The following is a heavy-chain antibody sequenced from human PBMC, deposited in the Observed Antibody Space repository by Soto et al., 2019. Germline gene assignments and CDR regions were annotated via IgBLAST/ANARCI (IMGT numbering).Heavy chain of an antibody. Sequence: VQLVESGGGLVQPGRSLRLSCAASGFIFGDYAMHWVRQAPGKGLEWVSGISWNSGTVEYADSVKGRFTISRDNAKNSLYLQMSRLTIEDTALYYCAKFRDTSGWYTAFDLWGQGTMVTVSS. J-gene: IGHJ3*01. V-gene: IGHV3-9*01. CDR3: AKFRDTSGWYTAFDL. D-gene: IGHD6-19*01. CDR1: GFIFGDYA. CDR2: ISWNSGTV.